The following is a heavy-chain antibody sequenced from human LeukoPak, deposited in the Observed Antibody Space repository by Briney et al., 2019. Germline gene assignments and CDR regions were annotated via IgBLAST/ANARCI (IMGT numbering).Heavy chain of an antibody. CDR1: GGSISSSSYY. Sequence: SETLSLTCTVSGGSISSSSYYWGWIRRPPGKGLEWIGSIYYSGSTYYNPSLKSRVTISVDTSKNQFSLKLSSVTAADTAVYYCASLKVAGTQGTFDYWGQGTLVTVSS. CDR2: IYYSGST. CDR3: ASLKVAGTQGTFDY. V-gene: IGHV4-39*07. D-gene: IGHD6-19*01. J-gene: IGHJ4*02.